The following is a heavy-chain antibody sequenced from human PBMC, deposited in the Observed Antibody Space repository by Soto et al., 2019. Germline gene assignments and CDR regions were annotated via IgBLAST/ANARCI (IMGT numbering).Heavy chain of an antibody. V-gene: IGHV1-46*03. J-gene: IGHJ3*02. CDR1: GYTFTSSY. CDR2: INPSGGST. Sequence: ASVKVSCKASGYTFTSSYMHWVRQAPGQGLEWMGIINPSGGSTSYAQKFQGRVTMTRDTSTSTVYMELSSLRSEDTAVYYCASQPDYGDYVGAFDIWGQGTMVTVSS. D-gene: IGHD4-17*01. CDR3: ASQPDYGDYVGAFDI.